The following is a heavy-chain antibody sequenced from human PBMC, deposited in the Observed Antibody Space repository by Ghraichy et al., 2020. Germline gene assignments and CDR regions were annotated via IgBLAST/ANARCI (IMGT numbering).Heavy chain of an antibody. D-gene: IGHD3-16*01. V-gene: IGHV1-18*04. CDR3: GRSTALVGGWFDP. CDR2: ISTYNGQT. CDR1: GYTFVSYG. Sequence: ASVKVSCQPSGYTFVSYGITCVRQAPGQGLEWMGWISTYNGQTNYPQRLQGRVTMTSDTSTSTVYMELRSLTFDDTAVYYCGRSTALVGGWFDPWGQGTLVTVSS. J-gene: IGHJ5*02.